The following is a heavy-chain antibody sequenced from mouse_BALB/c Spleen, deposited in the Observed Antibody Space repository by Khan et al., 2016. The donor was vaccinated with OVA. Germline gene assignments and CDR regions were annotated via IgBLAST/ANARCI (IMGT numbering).Heavy chain of an antibody. CDR1: GFSLTSYG. V-gene: IGHV2-9*02. Sequence: QVQLKESGPGLVAPSQSLSITCTVSGFSLTSYGVHWVRQPPGKGLEWLGVIWAGGSTNYNSALMSRLSISKDNSKSQVFLKMNSLQTDDTAMYYCARGDGYYEDARDYWGQGTSGTVSA. J-gene: IGHJ4*01. CDR2: IWAGGST. D-gene: IGHD2-3*01. CDR3: ARGDGYYEDARDY.